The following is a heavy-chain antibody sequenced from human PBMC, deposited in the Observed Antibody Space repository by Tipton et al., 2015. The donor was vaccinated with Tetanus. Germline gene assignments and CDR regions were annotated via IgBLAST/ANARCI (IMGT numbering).Heavy chain of an antibody. CDR3: ARSWARDFGGDHYYFDL. Sequence: TLSLTCTVSGGSISSGDYYWSWVRQHPAKGLEWIGYFYYRGFTYYNLSLRSRVALSIDTSKNQFSLKLTSVTAADTAVYYCARSWARDFGGDHYYFDLWGRGTLVAVSS. J-gene: IGHJ2*01. CDR2: FYYRGFT. D-gene: IGHD2-21*02. CDR1: GGSISSGDYY. V-gene: IGHV4-31*03.